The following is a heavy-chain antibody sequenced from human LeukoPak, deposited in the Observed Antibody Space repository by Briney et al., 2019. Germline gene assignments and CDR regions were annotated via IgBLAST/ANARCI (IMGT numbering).Heavy chain of an antibody. CDR2: IHYTGNA. J-gene: IGHJ2*01. CDR3: ARPVDWYFDA. CDR1: GDSLNNSNYF. V-gene: IGHV4-39*01. Sequence: PSETLSLTCTVSGDSLNNSNYFWGWIRQPPGKGLEWIATIHYTGNAYYNPSLTSRLTISVDMSRNQFSLKLTSVTAADTAVYYCARPVDWYFDAWAAAPWSLSPQ.